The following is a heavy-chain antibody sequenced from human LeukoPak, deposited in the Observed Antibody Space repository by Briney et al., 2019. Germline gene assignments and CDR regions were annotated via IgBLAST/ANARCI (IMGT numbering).Heavy chain of an antibody. Sequence: PGGSLRLSCAASGFTFSTSSMNWVRQAPGKGLEWISYISSSSSSTIYYADSVKGRFIISRDNAKDSLYLQMNSLRAEDTAVYYCVSDYWGQGTLVTVSS. CDR3: VSDY. CDR2: ISSSSSSTI. J-gene: IGHJ4*02. CDR1: GFTFSTSS. V-gene: IGHV3-48*01.